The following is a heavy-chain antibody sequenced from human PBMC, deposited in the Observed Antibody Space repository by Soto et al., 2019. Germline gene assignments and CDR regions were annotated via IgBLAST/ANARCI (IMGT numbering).Heavy chain of an antibody. J-gene: IGHJ4*02. CDR2: INPILDST. CDR3: ATMRRGRLDS. D-gene: IGHD3-16*01. CDR1: GIMSSGYG. Sequence: QEQVVQSGPAMKEPGSSVKVSCRASGIMSSGYGFSWVRQAPGQGLEWVGMINPILDSTHYAQNLEGRVSVSDDKSRDTAYLGVTSLRLEDTAIYFCATMRRGRLDSWGRGTVVTVSP. V-gene: IGHV1-69*09.